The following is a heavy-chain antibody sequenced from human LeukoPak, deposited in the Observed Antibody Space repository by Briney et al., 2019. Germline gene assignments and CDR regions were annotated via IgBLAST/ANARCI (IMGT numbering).Heavy chain of an antibody. Sequence: SETLSLTCAVYGGSFSGYYWSWIRQPPGKGLEWIGEINHSGSTNYNPSLKSRVTISVDTSKNQFSLKLSSVTAADTAVYYCARAPAGTGWFDPWGQGTLVTVPS. CDR2: INHSGST. V-gene: IGHV4-34*01. J-gene: IGHJ5*02. CDR1: GGSFSGYY. D-gene: IGHD6-19*01. CDR3: ARAPAGTGWFDP.